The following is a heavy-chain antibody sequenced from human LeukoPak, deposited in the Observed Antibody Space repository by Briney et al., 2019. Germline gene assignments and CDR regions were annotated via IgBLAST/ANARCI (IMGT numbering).Heavy chain of an antibody. D-gene: IGHD1-26*01. CDR3: AKEELLASYYFDY. CDR2: INTDTGNP. J-gene: IGHJ4*02. Sequence: ASVKVSCKASGYTFTSYAMNWVRQAPGQGLEWMGWINTDTGNPTYAQGFTGRFVFSLGTSVSTAYLQISSLKAEDTAVYYCAKEELLASYYFDYWGQGTLVTVSS. V-gene: IGHV7-4-1*02. CDR1: GYTFTSYA.